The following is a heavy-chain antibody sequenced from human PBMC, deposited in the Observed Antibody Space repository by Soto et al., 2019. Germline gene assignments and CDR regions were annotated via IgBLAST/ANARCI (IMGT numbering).Heavy chain of an antibody. CDR2: IYPGDSDT. CDR1: GYSFPRYW. CDR3: ASTSSGWYYFDY. Sequence: CKGSGYSFPRYWIVWVLQMPGKGLEWMGIIYPGDSDTRYSPSFQGQVTISADKSISTAYLQWSSLKASDTAMYYCASTSSGWYYFDYWGQGTLVTVSS. V-gene: IGHV5-51*01. J-gene: IGHJ4*02. D-gene: IGHD6-19*01.